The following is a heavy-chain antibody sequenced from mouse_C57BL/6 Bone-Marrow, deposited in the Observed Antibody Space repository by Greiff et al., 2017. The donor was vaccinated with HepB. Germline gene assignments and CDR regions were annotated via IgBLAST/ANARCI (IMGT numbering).Heavy chain of an antibody. CDR2: ISDGGSYT. CDR3: ARDLTYYYGSSYDYYAMDY. Sequence: EVHLVESGGGLVKPGGSLKLSCAASGFTFSSYAMSWVRQTPEKRLEWVATISDGGSYTYYPDNVKGRFTISRDNAKNNLYLQMSHLKSEDTAMYYCARDLTYYYGSSYDYYAMDYWGQGTSVTVSS. J-gene: IGHJ4*01. V-gene: IGHV5-4*01. D-gene: IGHD1-1*01. CDR1: GFTFSSYA.